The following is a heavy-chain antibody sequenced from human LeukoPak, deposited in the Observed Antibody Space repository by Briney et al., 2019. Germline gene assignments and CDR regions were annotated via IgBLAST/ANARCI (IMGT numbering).Heavy chain of an antibody. J-gene: IGHJ6*03. D-gene: IGHD3-16*01. Sequence: GGSLRLSCAASGFTFSSYAMSWVRQAPGKGLEWVAFIRYDGSNKYYADSVKGRFTISRDNSKNTLYLQMNSLRAEDTAVYYCAKDHYGYYYYYMDVWGKGTTVTVSS. V-gene: IGHV3-30*02. CDR2: IRYDGSNK. CDR1: GFTFSSYA. CDR3: AKDHYGYYYYYMDV.